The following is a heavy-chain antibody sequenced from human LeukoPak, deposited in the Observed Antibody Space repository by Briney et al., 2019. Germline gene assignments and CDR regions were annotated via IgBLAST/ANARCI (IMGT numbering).Heavy chain of an antibody. CDR2: IKQDGSEK. D-gene: IGHD4-23*01. J-gene: IGHJ4*02. CDR1: GFIFSNYW. V-gene: IGHV3-7*01. Sequence: PGESLKISCAASGFIFSNYWMSWVRQAPGKGLEWVANIKQDGSEKYYVDSVKGRFTISKDNAKNSLYLQMNNLRAEDTAVYYCARDRRYGGASQSFDYWGQGTLVTVSS. CDR3: ARDRRYGGASQSFDY.